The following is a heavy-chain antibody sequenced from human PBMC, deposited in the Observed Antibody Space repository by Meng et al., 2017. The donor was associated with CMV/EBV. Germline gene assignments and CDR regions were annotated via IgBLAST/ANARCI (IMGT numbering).Heavy chain of an antibody. Sequence: GESLKISCAASGFTFSDYYMSWIRQAPGKGLEWVSYISSSGSTIYYADSVKGRFTISRDNAKNSLYLQMNSLRAEDTAVYYCARVSRGGDYKCLGYWGQGTLVTVSS. CDR3: ARVSRGGDYKCLGY. D-gene: IGHD4-17*01. V-gene: IGHV3-11*04. J-gene: IGHJ4*02. CDR2: ISSSGSTI. CDR1: GFTFSDYY.